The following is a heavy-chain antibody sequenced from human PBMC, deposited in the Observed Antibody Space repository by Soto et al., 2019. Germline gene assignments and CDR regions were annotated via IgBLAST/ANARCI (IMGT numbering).Heavy chain of an antibody. CDR1: GFSLSNAGSG. D-gene: IGHD2-2*01. J-gene: IGHJ5*02. CDR2: IHSDGAK. Sequence: GSGPTLVNPTGTLTLTCTVSGFSLSNAGSGVSWIRQPPGKALEWLVHIHSDGAKTYCSSLQSRLTISRDYSIRQVVLTLTKLDPMDTATYYCARSISLPASADNWFDPWGQGTPVTVPQ. V-gene: IGHV2-26*01. CDR3: ARSISLPASADNWFDP.